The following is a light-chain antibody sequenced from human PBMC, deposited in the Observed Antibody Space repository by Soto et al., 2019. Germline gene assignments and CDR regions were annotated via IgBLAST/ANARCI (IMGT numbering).Light chain of an antibody. CDR3: AAWDDSLNGGV. CDR1: SSNIGSNT. CDR2: SNN. J-gene: IGLJ3*02. V-gene: IGLV1-44*01. Sequence: QLVLTQPPSASGTPGQRVTISCSGSSSNIGSNTVNWYQQLPGTAPKLLMYSNNQRPSGVPDRFSGSKSGTSASLAISGLQSEDEADYYCAAWDDSLNGGVFGGGTKLTVL.